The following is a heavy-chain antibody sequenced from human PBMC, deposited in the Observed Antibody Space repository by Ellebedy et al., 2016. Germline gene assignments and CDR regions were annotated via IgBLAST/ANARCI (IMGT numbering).Heavy chain of an antibody. J-gene: IGHJ5*02. V-gene: IGHV3-30*04. CDR1: GFTFSSYA. D-gene: IGHD1-26*01. CDR2: ISYDGSNK. CDR3: ARDRGSYYGDQTFDP. Sequence: GGSLRLSCAASGFTFSSYAMHWVRQAPGKGLEWVAVISYDGSNKYYADSVKGRFTISRDNSKNTLYLQMNSLRAEDTAVYYCARDRGSYYGDQTFDPWGQGTLVTVSS.